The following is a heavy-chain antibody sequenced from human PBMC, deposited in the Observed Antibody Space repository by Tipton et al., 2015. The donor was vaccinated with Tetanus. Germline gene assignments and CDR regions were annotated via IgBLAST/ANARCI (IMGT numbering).Heavy chain of an antibody. D-gene: IGHD2-21*02. CDR2: IFYSGSS. J-gene: IGHJ3*01. CDR3: ARSKGVRLNAFDL. Sequence: TLSLTCTVSGGSINNGGYYWSWIRQHPGKGLEWIGCIFYSGSSHYNPSLKSRLSLSVDTSKNQFSLNLNSVTAADTAVYYCARSKGVRLNAFDLWGQGTLVIVSS. CDR1: GGSINNGGYY. V-gene: IGHV4-31*03.